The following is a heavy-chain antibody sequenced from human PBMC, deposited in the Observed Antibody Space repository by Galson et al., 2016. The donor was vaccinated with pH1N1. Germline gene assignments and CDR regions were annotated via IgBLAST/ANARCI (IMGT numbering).Heavy chain of an antibody. Sequence: SLRLSCAASGFTFSSYWMSWVRQAPGKGLEWVANIKQDGSEKHYVDSVEGRFTISRDNAKNSLYLQMNSLRAEDTAVYYCARAGSSWDTYHYYYGMDVWGQGTTVTVS. CDR2: IKQDGSEK. J-gene: IGHJ6*02. CDR1: GFTFSSYW. D-gene: IGHD6-13*01. V-gene: IGHV3-7*03. CDR3: ARAGSSWDTYHYYYGMDV.